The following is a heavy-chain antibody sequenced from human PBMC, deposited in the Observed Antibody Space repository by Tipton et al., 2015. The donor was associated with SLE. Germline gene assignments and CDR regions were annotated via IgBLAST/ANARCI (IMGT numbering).Heavy chain of an antibody. V-gene: IGHV4-38-2*01. CDR1: GYSISSGYY. CDR3: ARTDRITIFGVVTNYYYYMDV. D-gene: IGHD3-3*01. Sequence: TLSLTCAVSGYSISSGYYWGWIRQPPGKGLEWIGSIYHSGSTYYNPSLKSRVTISVDTSKNQFSLKLSSVTAADTAVYYCARTDRITIFGVVTNYYYYMDVWGKGTTVTVSS. CDR2: IYHSGST. J-gene: IGHJ6*03.